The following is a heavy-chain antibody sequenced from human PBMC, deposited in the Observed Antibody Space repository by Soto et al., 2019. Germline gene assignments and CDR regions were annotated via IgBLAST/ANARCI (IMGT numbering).Heavy chain of an antibody. CDR3: ARAVKYDILTGYYADYYYYGMDV. J-gene: IGHJ6*02. Sequence: QVQLVQSGAEVKKPGASVKVSCKASGYTFTSYGISWVRQAPGQGLEWMGWISTYNGNTNYAQKLQGRVTMTTDTSTITAYMELRSLRSDDTAVYYCARAVKYDILTGYYADYYYYGMDVWGQGTTVTVSS. CDR1: GYTFTSYG. D-gene: IGHD3-9*01. CDR2: ISTYNGNT. V-gene: IGHV1-18*01.